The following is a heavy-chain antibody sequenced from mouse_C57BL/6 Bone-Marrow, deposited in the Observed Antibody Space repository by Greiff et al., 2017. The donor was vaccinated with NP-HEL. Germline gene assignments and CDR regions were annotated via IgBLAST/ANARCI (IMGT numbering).Heavy chain of an antibody. CDR3: ALTTVVAPSAMDY. CDR1: GYTFTDYY. D-gene: IGHD1-1*01. J-gene: IGHJ4*01. CDR2: INPNNGGT. Sequence: VQLQQSGPELVKPGASVKISCKASGYTFTDYYMNWVKQSHGKSLEWIGDINPNNGGTSYNQKFKGKATLTVDKSSSTAYMELRSLTSEDSAVYYCALTTVVAPSAMDYWGQGTSVTVSS. V-gene: IGHV1-26*01.